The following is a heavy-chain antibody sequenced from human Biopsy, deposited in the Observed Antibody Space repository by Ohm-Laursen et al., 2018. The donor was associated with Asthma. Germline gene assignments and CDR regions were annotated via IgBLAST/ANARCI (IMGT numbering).Heavy chain of an antibody. V-gene: IGHV4-59*01. Sequence: SETLSLTCAVYGGSFSGNYWSWIRQTPGKGLEWIGNIHYSGSTYSNPSLKSRVTISVDTSKKQISLRLSSVIAADTAVYYCAGFCSGGNCPDHWGQGTLVTVSS. D-gene: IGHD2-15*01. J-gene: IGHJ4*02. CDR2: IHYSGST. CDR1: GGSFSGNY. CDR3: AGFCSGGNCPDH.